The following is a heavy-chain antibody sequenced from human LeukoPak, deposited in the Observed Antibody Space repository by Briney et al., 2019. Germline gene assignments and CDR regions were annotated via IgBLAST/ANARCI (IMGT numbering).Heavy chain of an antibody. J-gene: IGHJ4*02. CDR1: GFTFSSYA. CDR2: ISGSGGST. D-gene: IGHD2-8*01. V-gene: IGHV3-23*01. CDR3: AKDTGAQDIVLMVYAIRGPY. Sequence: TGGSLRLSCAASGFTFSSYAMSWVRQAPGKGLEWVSAISGSGGSTYYADSVKGRFTISRDNSKNTLYLQMNSLRAEDTAVYYCAKDTGAQDIVLMVYAIRGPYWGQGTLVTVSS.